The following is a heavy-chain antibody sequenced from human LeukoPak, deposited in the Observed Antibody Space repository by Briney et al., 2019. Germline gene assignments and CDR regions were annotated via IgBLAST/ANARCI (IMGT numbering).Heavy chain of an antibody. Sequence: SETLSLTCTVSGVSISTYYWSWIRQPPGKGLEWIGYIYYTGSTNYNPSLKSRVTMSVDTSRNQFSLKLSSVTAADTAVYYCARYYDFWSGYDYWGQGTLVTVSS. CDR2: IYYTGST. V-gene: IGHV4-59*08. CDR3: ARYYDFWSGYDY. J-gene: IGHJ4*02. D-gene: IGHD3-3*01. CDR1: GVSISTYY.